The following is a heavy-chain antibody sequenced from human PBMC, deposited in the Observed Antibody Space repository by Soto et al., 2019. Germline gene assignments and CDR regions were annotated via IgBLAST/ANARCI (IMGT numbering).Heavy chain of an antibody. CDR1: GYTFTSYA. J-gene: IGHJ4*02. CDR3: AIGIAAAISEVGY. V-gene: IGHV1-3*01. CDR2: INAGNGNT. D-gene: IGHD6-13*01. Sequence: QVQLVQSGAEVKKPGASVKVSCKASGYTFTSYAMHWVRQAPGQRLEWMGWINAGNGNTKYSQKFQGRVTITRDTSASGAYMELSSLRSEDTAVYYCAIGIAAAISEVGYWCQGTLVTVSS.